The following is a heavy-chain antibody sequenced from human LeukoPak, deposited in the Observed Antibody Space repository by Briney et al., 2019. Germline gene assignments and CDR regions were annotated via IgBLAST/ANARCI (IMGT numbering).Heavy chain of an antibody. J-gene: IGHJ4*02. V-gene: IGHV1-2*02. D-gene: IGHD1-26*01. Sequence: ASVKVSCTASGYTFTGYYMHWVRQAPGQRLEWMGWINPNSGGTNYAQKFQGRVTMTRDTSISTAYMELSRLRSDDTAVYYCARGYALYSGRYIDFDYWGQGTLVTVSS. CDR3: ARGYALYSGRYIDFDY. CDR1: GYTFTGYY. CDR2: INPNSGGT.